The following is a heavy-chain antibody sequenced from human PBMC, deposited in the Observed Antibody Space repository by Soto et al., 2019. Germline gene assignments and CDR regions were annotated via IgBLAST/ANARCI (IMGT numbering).Heavy chain of an antibody. CDR2: IYYDGSNK. CDR1: GFTFSSYG. CDR3: ARDSKDDSSGYYAGFDY. J-gene: IGHJ4*02. D-gene: IGHD3-22*01. Sequence: QVQLVESGGGVVQPGRSLRLSCAVSGFTFSSYGMNWVRQAPGKGLEWVAGIYYDGSNKYYADSVRGRFTISRDNFKNTLYRHMNSLRAEDTAVYYCARDSKDDSSGYYAGFDYWGQGTLVTVSS. V-gene: IGHV3-33*01.